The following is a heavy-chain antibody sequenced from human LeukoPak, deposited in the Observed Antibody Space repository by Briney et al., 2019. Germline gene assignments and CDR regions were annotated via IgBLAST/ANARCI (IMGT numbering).Heavy chain of an antibody. CDR2: TSSSSSTI. J-gene: IGHJ4*02. D-gene: IGHD6-13*01. CDR3: ARAGIAAAGKLD. V-gene: IGHV3-48*02. CDR1: GFTFSSYS. Sequence: GGSLRLSCAASGFTFSSYSMNWVRQAPGKGLECVSYTSSSSSTIYYADPVKGRFTISRDNAKNSLYLQMNSLTDEDTAVYYCARAGIAAAGKLDWGQGTLVTVSS.